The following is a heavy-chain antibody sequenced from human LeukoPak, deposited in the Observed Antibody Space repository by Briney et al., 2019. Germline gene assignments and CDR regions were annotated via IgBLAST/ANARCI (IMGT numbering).Heavy chain of an antibody. J-gene: IGHJ6*02. CDR1: GFIFSSFS. CDR3: ARGGGLDV. D-gene: IGHD3-16*01. V-gene: IGHV3-7*03. Sequence: GGSLRLSCAASGFIFSSFSVNWARQAPGKGLEWVASINHNGNVNYYVDSVKGRFTISRDNAKNSLYLQMSNLRAEDTAVYFCARGGGLDVWGQGATVTVSS. CDR2: INHNGNVN.